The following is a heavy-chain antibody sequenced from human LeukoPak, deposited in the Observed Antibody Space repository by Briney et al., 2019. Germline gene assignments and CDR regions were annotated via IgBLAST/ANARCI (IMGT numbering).Heavy chain of an antibody. CDR1: GGSISSGSYY. D-gene: IGHD3-22*01. CDR3: ARSSYDTSGEYDY. CDR2: IYTSGST. V-gene: IGHV4-61*02. Sequence: SETLSLTCTVSGGSISSGSYYWSWIRQPAGKGLEWIGRIYTSGSTNYNPSLNSRVTISVDTSNNQFSLKLSSVTAADTAVYYCARSSYDTSGEYDYWGQGTLVTVSS. J-gene: IGHJ4*02.